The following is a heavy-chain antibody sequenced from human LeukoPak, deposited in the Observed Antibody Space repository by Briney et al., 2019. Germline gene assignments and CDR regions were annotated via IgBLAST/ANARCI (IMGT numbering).Heavy chain of an antibody. V-gene: IGHV1-2*02. Sequence: GASVKVSCKASGYTFTGYYMHWVRQAPGQGLEWMGWINPNSGGTNYAQKFQGRVTMTRDTSISTAYMELSRLRSDDTAVYYCARAHAWERASYYLGYWGQGTLVTVSS. D-gene: IGHD1-26*01. CDR3: ARAHAWERASYYLGY. CDR2: INPNSGGT. J-gene: IGHJ4*02. CDR1: GYTFTGYY.